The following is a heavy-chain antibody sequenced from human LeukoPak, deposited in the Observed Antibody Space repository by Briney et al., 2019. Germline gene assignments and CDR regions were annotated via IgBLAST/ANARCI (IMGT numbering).Heavy chain of an antibody. V-gene: IGHV3-53*01. CDR2: IYSGGST. CDR1: GFTVSSNY. CDR3: ARGREGSSWYGDY. D-gene: IGHD6-13*01. J-gene: IGHJ4*02. Sequence: GGSLRPSCAASGFTVSSNYMSWVRQAPGKGLEWASVIYSGGSTYYADAVKGRFTISRDNSKNTLYLQMNSLRAEDTAVYYCARGREGSSWYGDYWGQGTLVTVSS.